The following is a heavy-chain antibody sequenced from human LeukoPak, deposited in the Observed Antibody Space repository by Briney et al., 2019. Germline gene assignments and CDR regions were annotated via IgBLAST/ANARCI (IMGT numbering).Heavy chain of an antibody. CDR2: IYSGGTT. Sequence: PGGSLRLSCAASGFTFDAYAMHWVRQAPGKGLEWVSVIYSGGTTYYADSVKGRFTISRDISKNMLYLQMNSLRAEDTAVYYCARLQGNWYIPAWGQGTLVTVSS. V-gene: IGHV3-53*01. J-gene: IGHJ5*02. CDR3: ARLQGNWYIPA. D-gene: IGHD6-13*01. CDR1: GFTFDAYA.